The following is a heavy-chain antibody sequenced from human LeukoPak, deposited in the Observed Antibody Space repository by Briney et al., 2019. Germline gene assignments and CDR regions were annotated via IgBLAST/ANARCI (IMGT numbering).Heavy chain of an antibody. V-gene: IGHV4-39*01. D-gene: IGHD3-9*01. CDR3: ARGSADYDILTGYFAHNWFDP. Sequence: SETLSLTCTVSGGSISGSSYYWGWIRQPPGKGLEWIGSIYYSGSTYYNPSLKSRVTISVDTSKNQFSLKLSSVTAADTAVYYCARGSADYDILTGYFAHNWFDPWGQGTLVTVSS. CDR2: IYYSGST. CDR1: GGSISGSSYY. J-gene: IGHJ5*02.